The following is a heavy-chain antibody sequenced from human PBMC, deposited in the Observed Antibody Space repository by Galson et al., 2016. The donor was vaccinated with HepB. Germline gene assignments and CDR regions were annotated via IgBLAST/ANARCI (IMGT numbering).Heavy chain of an antibody. V-gene: IGHV2-5*02. D-gene: IGHD3-22*01. CDR1: GFSLSTSGEG. J-gene: IGHJ4*02. CDR2: IYWDDYK. CDR3: AHSGDYDTTYFDS. Sequence: PALVKPTQTLTLACNFSGFSLSTSGEGLGWIRQPPGKALEWLALIYWDDYKLSSPSLISRHTITKDTPKAQVVLTMTNMNPVDTATYFCAHSGDYDTTYFDSWGQGTLVTVSS.